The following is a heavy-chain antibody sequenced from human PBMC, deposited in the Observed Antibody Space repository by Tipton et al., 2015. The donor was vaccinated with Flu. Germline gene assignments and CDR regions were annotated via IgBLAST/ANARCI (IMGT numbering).Heavy chain of an antibody. CDR1: GGSLSSYF. J-gene: IGHJ4*02. Sequence: TLSLTCTVSGGSLSSYFWSWIRQPPGKGLEWIGSIFHGGSTYYNPSLKSRVTISVDTSKNQFSLKLSSVTAADTAVYYCATYYYGSGTQSAFDYWGQGTLVTVSS. CDR3: ATYYYGSGTQSAFDY. D-gene: IGHD3-10*01. CDR2: IFHGGST. V-gene: IGHV4-59*04.